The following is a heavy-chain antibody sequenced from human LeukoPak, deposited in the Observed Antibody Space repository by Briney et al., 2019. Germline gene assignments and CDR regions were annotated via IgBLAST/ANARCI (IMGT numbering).Heavy chain of an antibody. CDR2: INPSGGST. CDR3: ARDRDYGGNSGDAFDI. Sequence: ASVKVSCKASGYTFTGYYMHWVRQAPGQGLEWMGIINPSGGSTSYAQKFQGRVTMTRDTSTSTVYMELSSLRSEDTAVYYCARDRDYGGNSGDAFDIWGQGTMVTVSS. V-gene: IGHV1-46*01. J-gene: IGHJ3*02. CDR1: GYTFTGYY. D-gene: IGHD4-23*01.